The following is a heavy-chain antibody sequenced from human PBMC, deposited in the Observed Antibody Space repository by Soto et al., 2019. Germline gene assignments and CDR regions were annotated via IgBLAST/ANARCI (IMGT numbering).Heavy chain of an antibody. CDR1: GGSISSGDYY. CDR3: AREGSYKNYYYYGMDV. Sequence: ENLSLTCTVSGGSISSGDYYWSWILQPPGKGLEWIGSIYYSGSTNYNPSLKSRVTISVDTSKNQFSLKLSSVTAADTAVYYCAREGSYKNYYYYGMDVWGQGTTVTVS. CDR2: IYYSGST. J-gene: IGHJ6*02. D-gene: IGHD2-15*01. V-gene: IGHV4-61*08.